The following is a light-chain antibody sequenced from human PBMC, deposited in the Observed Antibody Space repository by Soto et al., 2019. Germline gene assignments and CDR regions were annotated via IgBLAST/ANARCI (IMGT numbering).Light chain of an antibody. V-gene: IGLV1-51*01. Sequence: QSVLTQPPSVSAGPGQKVTISCSGSSSNIGKNYVSWYQRLPGTAPKLLIYDNNERSSGIPDRFSGSKSGTSATLGIAGLQTGDEADYYCGTWDTSLSAVVFGGGTKLTVL. CDR3: GTWDTSLSAVV. CDR1: SSNIGKNY. CDR2: DNN. J-gene: IGLJ2*01.